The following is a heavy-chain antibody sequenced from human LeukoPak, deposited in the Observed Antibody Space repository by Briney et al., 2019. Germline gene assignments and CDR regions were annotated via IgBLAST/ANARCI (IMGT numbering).Heavy chain of an antibody. V-gene: IGHV3-66*01. D-gene: IGHD3-22*01. CDR1: GFTVNSNY. CDR2: IYSGGST. CDR3: AREVKYYYDSSGYYDWFDP. Sequence: GGSLRLSCAASGFTVNSNYMSGVRQAPGKGLEWVSVIYSGGSTYYGDSVKGRFTISRDNSKHTLYLQMNSLRAEDTAVYYCAREVKYYYDSSGYYDWFDPWGQGTLVTVSS. J-gene: IGHJ5*02.